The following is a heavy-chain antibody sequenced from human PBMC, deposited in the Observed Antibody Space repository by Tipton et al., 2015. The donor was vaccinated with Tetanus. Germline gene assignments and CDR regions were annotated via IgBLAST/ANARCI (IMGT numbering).Heavy chain of an antibody. CDR3: ARDVGSSSGFDY. CDR1: GFTFSDYY. J-gene: IGHJ4*02. Sequence: CAASGFTFSDYYTSWIRQAPGKGLEWVSYISSSNSYTNYADSVKGRFTISRDNAKKSLFLQMNSLRAEDTAVYYCARDVGSSSGFDYWGQGTLVTVSS. CDR2: ISSSNSYT. V-gene: IGHV3-11*05. D-gene: IGHD6-6*01.